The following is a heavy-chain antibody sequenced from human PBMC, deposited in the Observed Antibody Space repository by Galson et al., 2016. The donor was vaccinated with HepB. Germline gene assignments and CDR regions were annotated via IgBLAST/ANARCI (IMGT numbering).Heavy chain of an antibody. CDR1: GDSVSSNSAG. V-gene: IGHV6-1*01. Sequence: CAISGDSVSSNSAGWYWIRQTPSRGLECLGRTYYRSNGHNDYAESVKSRITINPDTSKNQFSLHLNSVTPEDTAIYYCARSYLLGRGFGSWGQGTLVTVSS. CDR3: ARSYLLGRGFGS. J-gene: IGHJ4*02. D-gene: IGHD7-27*01. CDR2: TYYRSNGHN.